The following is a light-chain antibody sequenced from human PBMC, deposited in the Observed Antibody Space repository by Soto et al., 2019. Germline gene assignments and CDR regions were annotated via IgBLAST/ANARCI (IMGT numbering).Light chain of an antibody. J-gene: IGKJ1*01. CDR1: QSLSGW. CDR3: QQYDSFWTM. CDR2: DAF. Sequence: EIQLTNTPSTLSATLGDRVTITCRASQSLSGWLAWYQQTPGKAPKLLISDAFRLESGVPSRFRGSGSGTEFTLTISSLQPDDFATYYCQQYDSFWTMFGQGTKVDI. V-gene: IGKV1-5*01.